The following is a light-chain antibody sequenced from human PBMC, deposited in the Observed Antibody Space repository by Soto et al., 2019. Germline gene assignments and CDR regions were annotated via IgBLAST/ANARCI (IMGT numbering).Light chain of an antibody. CDR2: EVS. V-gene: IGLV2-14*01. J-gene: IGLJ3*02. Sequence: QSALTQPASVSGSPGQSITISCTGTSSDVGDYNYVSWYQQQPGKAPRLMIYEVSNRPSGVSNRFSGSKSGNTASLTISGLQAEDEADYYCQVWDSSSDHRVFGGGTKLTVL. CDR3: QVWDSSSDHRV. CDR1: SSDVGDYNY.